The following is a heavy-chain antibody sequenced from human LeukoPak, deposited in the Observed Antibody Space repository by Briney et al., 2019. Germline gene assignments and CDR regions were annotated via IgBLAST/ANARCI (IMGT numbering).Heavy chain of an antibody. D-gene: IGHD3-22*01. CDR3: VLDYYDSSGYPLVAFQH. V-gene: IGHV4-61*01. J-gene: IGHJ1*01. Sequence: SQTLSLTCTVSGGSISSGSYYWSWIRQPPGKGLEWIGYIYYSGSTNYNPSLKSRVTISVDTSKNQFSLKLSSVTAADTAVYYCVLDYYDSSGYPLVAFQHWGQGTLVTVSS. CDR1: GGSISSGSYY. CDR2: IYYSGST.